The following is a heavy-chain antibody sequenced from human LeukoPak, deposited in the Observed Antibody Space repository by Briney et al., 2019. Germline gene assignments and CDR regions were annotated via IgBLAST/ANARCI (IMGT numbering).Heavy chain of an antibody. CDR2: IYTNGGA. J-gene: IGHJ4*02. CDR3: ARALTPGYCSGGTCSYFDY. V-gene: IGHV4-61*02. D-gene: IGHD2-15*01. CDR1: GGSVTSGNYY. Sequence: SQTLSLTCTVSGGSVTSGNYYWNWIRQAAGKGLEWIGRIYTNGGASYNPSLKSRVTISIDASKYQFSLKVSSVTAADTAVYYCARALTPGYCSGGTCSYFDYWGQGTLVTVSS.